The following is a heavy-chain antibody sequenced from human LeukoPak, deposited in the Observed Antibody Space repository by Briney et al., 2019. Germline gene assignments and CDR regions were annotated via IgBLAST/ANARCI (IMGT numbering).Heavy chain of an antibody. CDR3: ARDHIVLMVYAISQQLVPSDY. D-gene: IGHD2-8*01. CDR1: GYTFTSYG. J-gene: IGHJ4*02. Sequence: ASVKVSCKASGYTFTSYGISWVRQAPGQGLEWMGWISAYNGNTNYAQKLQGRVTMTTDTSTSTAYMELRSLRSDDTAVYYCARDHIVLMVYAISQQLVPSDYWGQGTLVTVSS. V-gene: IGHV1-18*01. CDR2: ISAYNGNT.